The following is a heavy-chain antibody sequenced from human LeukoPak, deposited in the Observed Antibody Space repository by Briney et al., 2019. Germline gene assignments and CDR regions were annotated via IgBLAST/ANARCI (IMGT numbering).Heavy chain of an antibody. CDR1: GFTFSSYA. D-gene: IGHD3-22*01. Sequence: PGGSLRLSCAASGFTFSSYAMSWVRQAPGKGLEWVSVISGSDGSTYYADSVKGRFTISRDNSKNTLYLQMNSLRAEDTAVYYCASSGYLYFQHWGQGTLVTVSS. CDR3: ASSGYLYFQH. CDR2: ISGSDGST. J-gene: IGHJ1*01. V-gene: IGHV3-23*01.